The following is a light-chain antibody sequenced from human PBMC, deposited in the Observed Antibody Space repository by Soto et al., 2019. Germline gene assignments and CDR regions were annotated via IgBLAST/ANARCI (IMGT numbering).Light chain of an antibody. V-gene: IGLV2-23*02. Sequence: QSALTQPASVSGSPGQSITISCTGTSSDVGSYTLVSWYQQYPDKAPKLVISEVNQRPTGVSSRFSGSKSGNTASLTISGLQAEDEADYYCCSYAGNSSKVFGGGTKLTLL. J-gene: IGLJ2*01. CDR3: CSYAGNSSKV. CDR1: SSDVGSYTL. CDR2: EVN.